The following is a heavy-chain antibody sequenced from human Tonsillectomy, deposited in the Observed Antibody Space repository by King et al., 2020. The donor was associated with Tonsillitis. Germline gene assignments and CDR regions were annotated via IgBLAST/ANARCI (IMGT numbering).Heavy chain of an antibody. CDR1: GFTFSPYT. D-gene: IGHD6-19*01. V-gene: IGHV3-64D*06. Sequence: VQLVESGGGLVQPGGSLRLSCSASGFTFSPYTMHWVRQAPGKGLEYVSAISSNGGSTYYADSVKGRFTISRDNSKDTLYLQMSSLRAEDTAVYYCVKETSGWYDYWGQGTLVTGSS. J-gene: IGHJ4*02. CDR3: VKETSGWYDY. CDR2: ISSNGGST.